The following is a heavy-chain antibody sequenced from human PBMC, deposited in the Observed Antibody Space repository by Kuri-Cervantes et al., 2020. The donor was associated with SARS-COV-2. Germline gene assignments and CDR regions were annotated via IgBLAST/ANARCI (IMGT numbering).Heavy chain of an antibody. V-gene: IGHV3-48*02. D-gene: IGHD1-20*01. Sequence: ETLSLTCAASGFTFGASDMNWVRQSPGKGLEWVSYISSGRRSIYYTDAVKGRFTISRDNGKNSLFLQINSLRDEDTAVYYCVRGIVGPGYGITGSYLDSWGQGVLVTVSS. CDR3: VRGIVGPGYGITGSYLDS. J-gene: IGHJ4*02. CDR1: GFTFGASD. CDR2: ISSGRRSI.